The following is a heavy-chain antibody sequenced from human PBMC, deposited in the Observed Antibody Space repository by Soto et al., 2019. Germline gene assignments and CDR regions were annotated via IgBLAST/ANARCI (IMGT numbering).Heavy chain of an antibody. Sequence: EVQLVESGGVVVQPGGSLRLSCAASGFTFDDYTMHWVRQAQGKGLEWVSLISWDGGSTYYADSVKGRFTISRDNSKNSLYLQMNSLRTEDTALYYCAKDSGSYYYYYGMDVWGQGTTVTVSS. J-gene: IGHJ6*02. V-gene: IGHV3-43*01. D-gene: IGHD1-26*01. CDR2: ISWDGGST. CDR3: AKDSGSYYYYYGMDV. CDR1: GFTFDDYT.